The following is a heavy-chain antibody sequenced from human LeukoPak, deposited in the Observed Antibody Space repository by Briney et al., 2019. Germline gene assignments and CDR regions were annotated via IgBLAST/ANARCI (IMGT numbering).Heavy chain of an antibody. CDR1: GGSITGHY. Sequence: SETLSLTCTVSGGSITGHYWSRIRQPPGKGLVWIGYIHYTGSTNYNPSLNSRITMSVDTPNNQFSLRLTSVTATDTAVYYCARLHALGAEEFDPWGQGALVTVSS. D-gene: IGHD3-16*01. V-gene: IGHV4-59*11. CDR3: ARLHALGAEEFDP. CDR2: IHYTGST. J-gene: IGHJ5*02.